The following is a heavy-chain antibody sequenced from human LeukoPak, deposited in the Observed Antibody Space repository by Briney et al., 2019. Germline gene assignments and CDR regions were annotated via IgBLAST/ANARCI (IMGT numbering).Heavy chain of an antibody. J-gene: IGHJ4*02. CDR2: ISYDGNNK. D-gene: IGHD6-19*01. CDR1: GFTFSSYA. Sequence: GGSLRLSCAASGFTFSSYAMNWVRQAPGKGLEWVAVISYDGNNKYYADSVKGRFTISRDNSKNTLYLQMNSLRAEDTAMYYCAREGYSSGIFDYWGQGTLVTVSS. V-gene: IGHV3-30-3*01. CDR3: AREGYSSGIFDY.